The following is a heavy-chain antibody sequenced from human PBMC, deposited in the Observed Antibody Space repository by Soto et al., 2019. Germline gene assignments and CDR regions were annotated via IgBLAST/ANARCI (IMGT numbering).Heavy chain of an antibody. D-gene: IGHD3-3*01. V-gene: IGHV3-66*01. CDR1: GFTVSSNY. CDR2: IYSGGST. CDR3: ARGHYDFWSGYSPLDY. Sequence: GGSLRLSCAASGFTVSSNYMSWVRQAPGKGLEWVSVIYSGGSTYYADSVKGRFTISRDNSKNTLYLQMNSLRAEDTAVYYCARGHYDFWSGYSPLDYWGQGTLVTVSS. J-gene: IGHJ4*02.